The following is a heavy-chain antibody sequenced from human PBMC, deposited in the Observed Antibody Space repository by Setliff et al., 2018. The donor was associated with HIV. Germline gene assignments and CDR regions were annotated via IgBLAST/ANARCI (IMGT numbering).Heavy chain of an antibody. V-gene: IGHV1-8*01. J-gene: IGHJ5*02. CDR2: MNPNSGNT. D-gene: IGHD3-16*01. CDR1: GYTFFSYA. Sequence: ASVKVSCKASGYTFFSYALHWMRQAPGQRLEWMGWMNPNSGNTGYAQKFQGRVTMTRNTSISTAYMELSSLRSEDTAVYYCARAVGGGFDPWGQGTLVTVSS. CDR3: ARAVGGGFDP.